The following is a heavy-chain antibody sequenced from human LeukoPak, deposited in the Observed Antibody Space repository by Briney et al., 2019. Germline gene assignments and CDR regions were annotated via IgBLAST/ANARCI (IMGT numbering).Heavy chain of an antibody. CDR1: GGSFSGYY. CDR2: INHSGST. V-gene: IGHV4-34*01. Sequence: SETLSLTCAVYGGSFSGYYWSWIRQPPGKGLEWIGEINHSGSTNYNPSLKSRVTISVDTSKNQFSLKLISVTAADTAVYYCAVTMNNWFHPWGQGTLVTVSS. D-gene: IGHD3-22*01. CDR3: AVTMNNWFHP. J-gene: IGHJ5*02.